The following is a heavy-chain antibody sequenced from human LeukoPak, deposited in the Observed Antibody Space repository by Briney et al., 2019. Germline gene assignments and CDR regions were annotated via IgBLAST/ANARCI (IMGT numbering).Heavy chain of an antibody. CDR3: AGLTTVVTPFDY. D-gene: IGHD4-23*01. CDR2: IYYSGST. V-gene: IGHV4-39*01. Sequence: SETLSLTCTVSGGSISSSSYYWGWIRQPPGKGLEWIGSIYYSGSTYYNPSLKSRVTISVDTSKNQFSLKLSSVTAADTAVYYCAGLTTVVTPFDYWGQGTLVTVSS. CDR1: GGSISSSSYY. J-gene: IGHJ4*02.